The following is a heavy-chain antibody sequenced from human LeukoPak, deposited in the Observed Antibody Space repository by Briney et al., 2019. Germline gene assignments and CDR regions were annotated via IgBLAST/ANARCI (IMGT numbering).Heavy chain of an antibody. CDR3: AKDKGDFWSGYYFDY. D-gene: IGHD3-3*01. CDR1: GFTFSSYS. Sequence: GGSLRLSCAASGFTFSSYSMNWVRQAPGKGLEWVSYISSSSSTIYYADSVKGRFTISRDNAKNSLYLQMNSLRAEDTAVYYCAKDKGDFWSGYYFDYWGQGTLVTVSS. CDR2: ISSSSSTI. V-gene: IGHV3-48*01. J-gene: IGHJ4*02.